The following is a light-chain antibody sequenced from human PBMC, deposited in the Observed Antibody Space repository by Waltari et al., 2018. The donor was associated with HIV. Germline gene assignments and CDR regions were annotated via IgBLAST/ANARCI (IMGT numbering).Light chain of an antibody. J-gene: IGLJ1*01. CDR2: EVS. V-gene: IGLV2-14*01. Sequence: QSALTQPASVSGSPGQSITISCTGTSGDIGGYNYVSWYRQYPGKAPQPLIHEVSNRPSGISHRFSGCKSGNTASLTISGLQTEDEADYYCSSYSSIATRIFGTGTKVTVL. CDR1: SGDIGGYNY. CDR3: SSYSSIATRI.